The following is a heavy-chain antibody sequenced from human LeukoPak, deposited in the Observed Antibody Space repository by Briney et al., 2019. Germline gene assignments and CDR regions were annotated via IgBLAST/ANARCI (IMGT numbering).Heavy chain of an antibody. D-gene: IGHD3-9*01. CDR1: GYTFTSYA. V-gene: IGHV1-3*03. CDR2: INAGNGNT. J-gene: IGHJ3*01. Sequence: GASVKVSCKASGYTFTSYAMHWVRQAPGQRLEWMGWINAGNGNTKYSQEFQGRVTITRDTSASTAFMYLRSLRSEDMAVYYCARDRGKYNIYAFDVWGQGTMVTVSS. CDR3: ARDRGKYNIYAFDV.